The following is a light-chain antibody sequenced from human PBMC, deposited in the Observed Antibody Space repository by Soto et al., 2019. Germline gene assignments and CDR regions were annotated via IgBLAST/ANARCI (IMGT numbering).Light chain of an antibody. V-gene: IGKV3-20*01. Sequence: EIVLTQSPGILSLSPGERATLSCRASQSVSNDFLAWYQQKPGQAPRLLIYGASPRPTDVRGRFSGSGSGADFTLSISRLEPEDFAVYYCQQYGSSPPRTFGQGTKVQMK. CDR2: GAS. J-gene: IGKJ1*01. CDR3: QQYGSSPPRT. CDR1: QSVSNDF.